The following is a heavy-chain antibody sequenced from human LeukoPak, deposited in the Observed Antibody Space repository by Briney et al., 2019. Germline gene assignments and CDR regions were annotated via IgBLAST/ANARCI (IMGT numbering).Heavy chain of an antibody. V-gene: IGHV4-59*01. CDR1: GGSISSYY. D-gene: IGHD2-2*01. Sequence: PSETLSLTCTVSGGSISSYYWSWIRQPPGKGLEWIGYIYYSGSTNYNPSLKSRVTISVDTSKNQFSLKLSSVTAADTAVYYCARDYCSSTSCYSNYYYMDVWGKGTTVTVSS. J-gene: IGHJ6*03. CDR2: IYYSGST. CDR3: ARDYCSSTSCYSNYYYMDV.